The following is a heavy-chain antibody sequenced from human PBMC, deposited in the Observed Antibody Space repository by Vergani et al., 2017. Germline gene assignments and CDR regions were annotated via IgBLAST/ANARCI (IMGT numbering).Heavy chain of an antibody. D-gene: IGHD2-2*01. V-gene: IGHV4-38-2*01. CDR2: IYHSGST. J-gene: IGHJ5*02. CDR1: GSSISSTYY. Sequence: QVQLQESGPGLVKPSETLSLTCAVSGSSISSTYYWAWVRQPPGKGLEWFGSIYHSGSTYYNPSLKSRVTISVDTSKNQFSLKLSSGTAADTAVYYCARHRSRYNWFDPWGQGTLVTVSS. CDR3: ARHRSRYNWFDP.